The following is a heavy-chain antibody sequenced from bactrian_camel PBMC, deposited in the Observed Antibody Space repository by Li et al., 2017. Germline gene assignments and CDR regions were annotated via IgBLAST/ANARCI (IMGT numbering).Heavy chain of an antibody. CDR2: IVGPGIP. CDR1: GYTVRSGC. CDR3: AADRPRGPREKCSGTYNY. Sequence: VQLVESGGGSVQAGESLRLSCATSGYTVRSGCMGYFRQSLGKEREAVADIVGPGIPMYANSVKGRFTISKDNAKNTLYLQMNGLKPEDPAMYYCAADRPRGPREKCSGTYNYWGQGTQVTIS. V-gene: IGHV3S53*01. D-gene: IGHD3*01. J-gene: IGHJ4*01.